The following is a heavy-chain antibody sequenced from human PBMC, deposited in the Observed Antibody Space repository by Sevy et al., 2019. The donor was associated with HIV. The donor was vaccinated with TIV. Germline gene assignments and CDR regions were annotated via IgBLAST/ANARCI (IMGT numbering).Heavy chain of an antibody. CDR1: GGSISSYY. Sequence: SETLSLTCTVSGGSISSYYWSWIRQPPGKGLEWIGYISYSGSTNYNPSLKSRVTISVDTSTNQFSLKLSSVTAADTAVYYCARHMEGIAAAGTEIDYWGQGTLVTVSS. D-gene: IGHD6-13*01. V-gene: IGHV4-59*08. CDR3: ARHMEGIAAAGTEIDY. CDR2: ISYSGST. J-gene: IGHJ4*02.